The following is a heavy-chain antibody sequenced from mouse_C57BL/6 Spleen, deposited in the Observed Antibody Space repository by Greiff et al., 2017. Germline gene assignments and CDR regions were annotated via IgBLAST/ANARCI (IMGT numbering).Heavy chain of an antibody. J-gene: IGHJ4*01. Sequence: QVQLQQSGPGLVQPSHCLSITCTASGFSLTSYGVHWVRQSPGKGLEWLGVIWSGGGTDYNAAFISRLSISKDNSKSQVFFKMNSLQADDTAICYCARIGNYRSMDYWGQGTSVTGSS. D-gene: IGHD2-1*01. V-gene: IGHV2-2*01. CDR2: IWSGGGT. CDR1: GFSLTSYG. CDR3: ARIGNYRSMDY.